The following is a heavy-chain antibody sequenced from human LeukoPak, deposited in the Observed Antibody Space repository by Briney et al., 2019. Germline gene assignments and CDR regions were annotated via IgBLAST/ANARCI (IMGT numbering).Heavy chain of an antibody. V-gene: IGHV3-48*01. CDR1: NFTFSDYA. Sequence: TGGSLRLSCVGSNFTFSDYAMNWVRQAPGKGLEWVSYISSSSSTIYYADSVKGRFTISRDNAKNSLYLQMNSLRAEDTAVYYCARGASYVTSQWFDPWGQGTQVTVSS. D-gene: IGHD2-21*02. J-gene: IGHJ5*02. CDR2: ISSSSSTI. CDR3: ARGASYVTSQWFDP.